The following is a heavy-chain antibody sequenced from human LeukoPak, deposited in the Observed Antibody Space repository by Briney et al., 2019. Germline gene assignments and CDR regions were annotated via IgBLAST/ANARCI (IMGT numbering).Heavy chain of an antibody. J-gene: IGHJ4*02. CDR1: GYTFPSYG. CDR2: ISAYNGNT. V-gene: IGHV1-18*01. D-gene: IGHD6-19*01. Sequence: ASVTVSCKGSGYTFPSYGISWVRQAPGQGLEWMGWISAYNGNTNYAQKLQGRVTMTTDTSTSTAYMELRSLRSDDTAVYYCARVHGIAVAGTMDYWGQGTLVNGFS. CDR3: ARVHGIAVAGTMDY.